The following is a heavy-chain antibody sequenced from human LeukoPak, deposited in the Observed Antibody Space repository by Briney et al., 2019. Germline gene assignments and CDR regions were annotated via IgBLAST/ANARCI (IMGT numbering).Heavy chain of an antibody. D-gene: IGHD6-19*01. V-gene: IGHV3-21*01. J-gene: IGHJ4*02. CDR3: ARPTVADYFDY. Sequence: GGSLRLSCAASGFTFISYSMNWVRQAPGKGLEWVSSISNSSPNIYYADSVKGRFTISRDNAKNTLYLQMNSLRAEDTAVYYCARPTVADYFDYWGQGTLVTVSS. CDR1: GFTFISYS. CDR2: ISNSSPNI.